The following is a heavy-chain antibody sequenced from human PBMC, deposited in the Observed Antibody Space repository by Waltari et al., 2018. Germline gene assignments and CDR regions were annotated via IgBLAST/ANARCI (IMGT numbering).Heavy chain of an antibody. CDR3: ARSRDFWSGYPFGY. D-gene: IGHD3-3*01. CDR2: IYYSGST. CDR1: GGSISSYY. J-gene: IGHJ4*02. Sequence: QVQLQESGSGLVKPSETLSLTCTVSGGSISSYYWSWIRQPPGKGLEWSGYIYYSGSTNYNPSLKSRVTISVDTSKNQFSLKLSSVTAADTAVYYCARSRDFWSGYPFGYWGQGTLVTVSS. V-gene: IGHV4-59*01.